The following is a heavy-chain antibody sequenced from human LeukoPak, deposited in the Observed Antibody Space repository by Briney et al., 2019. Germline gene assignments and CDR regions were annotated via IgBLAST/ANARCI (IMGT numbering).Heavy chain of an antibody. CDR1: GYSFTSYW. V-gene: IGHV5-51*01. CDR2: IYPGDSDT. CDR3: ARHTPSGATVIPYDY. Sequence: GESLKISCKGSGYSFTSYWIGWVRQMPGKGLEWMGIIYPGDSDTRYSPSFQGQVTISADKSISTAYLQWSSLKASDTAMYYCARHTPSGATVIPYDYWGQGTLVTVSS. D-gene: IGHD4-11*01. J-gene: IGHJ4*02.